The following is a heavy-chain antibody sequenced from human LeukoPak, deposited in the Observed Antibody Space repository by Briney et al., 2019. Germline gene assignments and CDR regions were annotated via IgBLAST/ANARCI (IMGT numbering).Heavy chain of an antibody. Sequence: GASVKASCKASGGTFSSYAISWVRQAPGQGLEWMGGIIPIFGTANYAQKFQGRVTITADESTSTAYMELSSLRSEDTAVYYCARRPAGGHSSGWETYWFDPWGQGTLVTVSS. CDR3: ARRPAGGHSSGWETYWFDP. D-gene: IGHD6-19*01. J-gene: IGHJ5*02. CDR2: IIPIFGTA. V-gene: IGHV1-69*13. CDR1: GGTFSSYA.